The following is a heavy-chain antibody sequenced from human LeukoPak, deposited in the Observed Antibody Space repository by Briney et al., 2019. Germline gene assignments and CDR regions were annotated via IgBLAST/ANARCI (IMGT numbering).Heavy chain of an antibody. V-gene: IGHV3-21*01. CDR3: ARVASVTGAFDI. CDR2: ISSSSSYI. Sequence: GVSLRLSCAASGFTFSSYSMNWVRQAPGKGLEWVSSISSSSSYIYYADSVKGRFTISRDNAKNSLYLQMNSLRAEDTAVYYCARVASVTGAFDIWGQGTMVTVSS. CDR1: GFTFSSYS. D-gene: IGHD2-21*02. J-gene: IGHJ3*02.